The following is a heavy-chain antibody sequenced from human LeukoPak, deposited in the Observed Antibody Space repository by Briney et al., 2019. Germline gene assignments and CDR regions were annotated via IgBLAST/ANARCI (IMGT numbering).Heavy chain of an antibody. Sequence: SETLSLTCTVSGGSISSYYWSWIRQPPGNGLEWIGYIYYSGSTNYNPSLKSRVTISVDTSKNQFSLKLSSVTAADTAVYYCARLVALYDYYGMDVWGQGTTVTVSS. J-gene: IGHJ6*02. CDR2: IYYSGST. CDR3: ARLVALYDYYGMDV. V-gene: IGHV4-59*08. CDR1: GGSISSYY. D-gene: IGHD5-12*01.